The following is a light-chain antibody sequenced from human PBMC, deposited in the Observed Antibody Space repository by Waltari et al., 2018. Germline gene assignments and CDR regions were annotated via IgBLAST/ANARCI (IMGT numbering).Light chain of an antibody. CDR1: KFGQRY. CDR2: QDS. V-gene: IGLV3-1*01. J-gene: IGLJ3*02. Sequence: SYELTQPPSVSVSSGQTATITCSGSKFGQRYLSWYQKRPGQSPSVVTYQDSTGPSGIPERFSGANSGNTATLPSSGTQAVEEADYFCQAWDYKTAMFGGGTRLTVL. CDR3: QAWDYKTAM.